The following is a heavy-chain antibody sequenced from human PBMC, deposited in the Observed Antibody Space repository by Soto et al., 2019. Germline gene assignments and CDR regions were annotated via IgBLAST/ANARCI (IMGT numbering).Heavy chain of an antibody. CDR2: IYHSGST. Sequence: SETLSLTCAVSGGSISRGGYSWSWIRQPPGKGLEWIGYIYHSGSTYYNPSLKSRVTISVDRSKNQFSLKLSSVTAADTAVYYCARGLWYYYDSSGSLPPYFDYWGQGTLVTVSS. CDR3: ARGLWYYYDSSGSLPPYFDY. V-gene: IGHV4-30-2*01. D-gene: IGHD3-22*01. CDR1: GGSISRGGYS. J-gene: IGHJ4*02.